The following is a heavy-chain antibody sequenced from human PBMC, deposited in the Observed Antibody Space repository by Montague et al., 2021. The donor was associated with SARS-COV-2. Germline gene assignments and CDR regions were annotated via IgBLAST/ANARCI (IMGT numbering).Heavy chain of an antibody. CDR2: IYSSGST. CDR1: GGSINNGDHY. Sequence: TLSLTCTVSGGSINNGDHYWSWIRQPPGKGLEWIGYIYSSGSTYYNPSLKSRVTISADTSKNQFSLKLSSVTAADTAVYYCARALHYSSGSTYLTPFRFASWGQGTLVTVSS. V-gene: IGHV4-31*03. J-gene: IGHJ5*01. CDR3: ARALHYSSGSTYLTPFRFAS. D-gene: IGHD2-15*01.